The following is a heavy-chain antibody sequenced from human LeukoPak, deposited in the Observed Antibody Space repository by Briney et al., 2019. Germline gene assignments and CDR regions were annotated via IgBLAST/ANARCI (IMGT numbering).Heavy chain of an antibody. V-gene: IGHV3-33*06. CDR3: AKAGSGYWTFFDH. CDR2: IWYDGSKE. J-gene: IGHJ5*02. Sequence: GGSLRLSCAASRFTFSNHGMHWVRQAPGKGLEWVAVIWYDGSKEYYADSVKGRFIISRDNSKNTLHLQMNSLRAEDTAVYYYAKAGSGYWTFFDHWGQGTLVTVSS. CDR1: RFTFSNHG. D-gene: IGHD3-22*01.